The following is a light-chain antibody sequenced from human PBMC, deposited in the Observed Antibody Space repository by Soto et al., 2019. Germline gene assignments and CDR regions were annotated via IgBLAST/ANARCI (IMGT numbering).Light chain of an antibody. CDR3: HQYNSY. V-gene: IGKV1-5*01. CDR1: ESIATW. CDR2: DAS. J-gene: IGKJ2*01. Sequence: DVHMTQSPSSLSASVGDRVTITCRASESIATWLAWYQQKPGQAPTLLIYDASRLESGVPSRFSGGGSGTEFTLTISGLQPEDFSTYSCHQYNSYFGPGTKLES.